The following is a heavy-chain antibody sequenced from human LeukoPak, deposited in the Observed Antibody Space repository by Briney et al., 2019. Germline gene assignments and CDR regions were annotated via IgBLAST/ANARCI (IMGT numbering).Heavy chain of an antibody. Sequence: ASVTVSFKASGYTFTVYYMHWVRQAPGQGLEWMGWINPNNTGTNYVQKFQGRVTMTTDTSITTAFMDLNSLTSDDTAVYFCARGNRRIAASGFDCWGQGTLVTVCS. V-gene: IGHV1-2*02. D-gene: IGHD6-6*01. CDR2: INPNNTGT. CDR1: GYTFTVYY. CDR3: ARGNRRIAASGFDC. J-gene: IGHJ4*02.